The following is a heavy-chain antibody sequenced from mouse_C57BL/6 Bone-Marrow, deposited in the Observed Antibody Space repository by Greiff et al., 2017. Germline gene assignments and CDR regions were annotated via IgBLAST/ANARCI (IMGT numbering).Heavy chain of an antibody. CDR2: ISNLAYSI. Sequence: EVQRVESGGGLVQPGGSLKLSCAASGFTFSDYGMAWVRQAPRKGPEWVAFISNLAYSIYYADTVTGRFTISRENAKNTLYLEMSSLRSEDTAMYYCARATTVVDWYFDVWGTGTTVTVSS. V-gene: IGHV5-15*01. D-gene: IGHD1-1*01. J-gene: IGHJ1*03. CDR3: ARATTVVDWYFDV. CDR1: GFTFSDYG.